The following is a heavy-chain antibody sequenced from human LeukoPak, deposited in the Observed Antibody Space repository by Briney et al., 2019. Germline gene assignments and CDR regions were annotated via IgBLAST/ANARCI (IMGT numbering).Heavy chain of an antibody. CDR1: GYTFTGYY. V-gene: IGHV1-2*02. Sequence: ASVKVSCKASGYTFTGYYMHWVRQAPGQGLEWMGWINPNNGGTYFAQKFQGRVTLTRDTSISTASMELSSLRSDDTAVYYCARWFYGSGSWVLDHWGQGTLVTVSS. CDR2: INPNNGGT. CDR3: ARWFYGSGSWVLDH. J-gene: IGHJ4*02. D-gene: IGHD3-10*01.